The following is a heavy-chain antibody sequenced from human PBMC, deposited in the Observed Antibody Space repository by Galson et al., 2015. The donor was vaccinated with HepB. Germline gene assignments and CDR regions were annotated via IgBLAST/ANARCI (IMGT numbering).Heavy chain of an antibody. CDR2: INSDGSIT. V-gene: IGHV3-74*01. J-gene: IGHJ4*02. D-gene: IGHD6-19*01. Sequence: SLRLSCAASGFTFSNSWMHWVRQGPGKGLEWLSRINSDGSITSYADSVKGRFTTSRDNAKNTLYLQMNSLRAEDTAMYYCAVSSGWYSDWGQGTLATVSS. CDR3: AVSSGWYSD. CDR1: GFTFSNSW.